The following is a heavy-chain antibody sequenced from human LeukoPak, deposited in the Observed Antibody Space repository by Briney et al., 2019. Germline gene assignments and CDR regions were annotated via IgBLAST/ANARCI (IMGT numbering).Heavy chain of an antibody. CDR2: IGGAGRST. V-gene: IGHV3-23*01. CDR3: AKRSGGPSPFDY. Sequence: GGSLRLSCAASGFTFSSYGMTWVRQAPGKGLEWVSVIGGAGRSTYYADSVKGRFTISRDNSKNTLDLQMNSLRAEDTAVYYCAKRSGGPSPFDYWGQGALVTVSS. J-gene: IGHJ4*02. D-gene: IGHD3-3*01. CDR1: GFTFSSYG.